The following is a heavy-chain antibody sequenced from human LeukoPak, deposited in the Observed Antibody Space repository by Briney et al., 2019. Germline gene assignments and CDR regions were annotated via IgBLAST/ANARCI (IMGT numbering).Heavy chain of an antibody. J-gene: IGHJ6*02. Sequence: SETLSLTCTVSGGSISSYYWSWIRQPPGKGLEWIGYIYYSGSTNYNPSLKSRVTISVDTSKNQFSLKLSSVTAADTAAYYCARIPVYSSSWYYYYYYGMDVWGQGTTVTVSS. V-gene: IGHV4-59*01. CDR1: GGSISSYY. D-gene: IGHD6-13*01. CDR2: IYYSGST. CDR3: ARIPVYSSSWYYYYYYGMDV.